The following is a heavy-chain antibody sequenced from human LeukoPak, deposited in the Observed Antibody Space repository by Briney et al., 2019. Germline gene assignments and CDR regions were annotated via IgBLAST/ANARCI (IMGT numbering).Heavy chain of an antibody. CDR2: IYYSGST. CDR1: GGSISSGGYY. Sequence: PSQTLSLTCTVSGGSISSGGYYWSWIRQHPGKGLEWIGYIYYSGSTYYNPSLKSRVTISVDTSKNQFSLKLSSVTAADTAVYYCAREFVLGYLLTTQNYFDYWGQGTLVTVSS. CDR3: AREFVLGYLLTTQNYFDY. V-gene: IGHV4-31*03. J-gene: IGHJ4*02. D-gene: IGHD3-22*01.